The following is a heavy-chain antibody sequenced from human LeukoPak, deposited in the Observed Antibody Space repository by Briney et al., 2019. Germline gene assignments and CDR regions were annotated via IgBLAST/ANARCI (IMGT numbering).Heavy chain of an antibody. V-gene: IGHV1-18*01. D-gene: IGHD3-16*01. CDR2: TNPYNGHI. CDR1: GYTLTDYG. CDR3: ARDIAYDVDY. Sequence: GASVKVSCKTSGYTLTDYGITWVRQAPGQGLEWVGWTNPYNGHINLAQKLQGRVNMTTDTSTRTAHMELRSLRSDDTAVYFCARDIAYDVDYWGQGTLVTVSS. J-gene: IGHJ4*02.